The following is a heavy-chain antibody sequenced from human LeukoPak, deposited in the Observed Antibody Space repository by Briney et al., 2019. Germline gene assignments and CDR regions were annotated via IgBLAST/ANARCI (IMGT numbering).Heavy chain of an antibody. V-gene: IGHV3-21*01. Sequence: GGSLRLSCAASGFTFISYSMNWVRQAPGKGLEWVSSISSSSYISYADSVKGRFTVSRDNAKNSLYLQMNSLRAEDTAVYYCAREASGYDYWGQGVLVTVSS. CDR1: GFTFISYS. J-gene: IGHJ4*02. CDR2: ISSSSYI. D-gene: IGHD2-2*03. CDR3: AREASGYDY.